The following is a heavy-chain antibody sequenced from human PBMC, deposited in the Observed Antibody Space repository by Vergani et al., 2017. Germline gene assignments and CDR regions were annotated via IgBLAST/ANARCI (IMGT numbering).Heavy chain of an antibody. J-gene: IGHJ6*03. Sequence: EVQLVESGGGLVQPGRSLRLSCAASGFTFDDYAMHWVRQAPGKGLEWVSGISWNSGSIGYADSVKGRFTISRDNAKNSLYLQMNSLKTEDTAVYYCARLGYSGYDFFDSRYYYYMDVWGKGTTVTVSS. V-gene: IGHV3-9*01. CDR3: ARLGYSGYDFFDSRYYYYMDV. D-gene: IGHD5-12*01. CDR1: GFTFDDYA. CDR2: ISWNSGSI.